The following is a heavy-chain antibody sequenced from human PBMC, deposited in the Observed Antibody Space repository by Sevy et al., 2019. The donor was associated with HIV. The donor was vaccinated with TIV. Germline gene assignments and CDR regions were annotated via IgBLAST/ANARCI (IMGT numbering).Heavy chain of an antibody. CDR2: ISSSSSYI. V-gene: IGHV3-21*01. CDR3: ARGNCYGSGSYVPDY. J-gene: IGHJ4*02. CDR1: GFTFSSYS. D-gene: IGHD3-10*01. Sequence: GGSLRLSCAASGFTFSSYSMNWVRQAPGKGLEWVSSISSSSSYIYYADSVKGRFTISRDNAKNSLYLQMNSLRAADTAGYYCARGNCYGSGSYVPDYWGQGTLVTVSS.